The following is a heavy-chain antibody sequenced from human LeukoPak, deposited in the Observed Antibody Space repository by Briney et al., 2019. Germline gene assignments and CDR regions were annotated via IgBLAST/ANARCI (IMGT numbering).Heavy chain of an antibody. Sequence: GGSLRLSCAASGFIFTNYFMSWVRQAPGKGLEWVASIKHDGSEKYYVDSVRGRFTISRDNTMNSLYLQMSSLRAEDTAVYYCARVPGDSSGYYQHFDYWGQGTLVTVSS. V-gene: IGHV3-7*01. J-gene: IGHJ4*02. CDR2: IKHDGSEK. D-gene: IGHD3-22*01. CDR3: ARVPGDSSGYYQHFDY. CDR1: GFIFTNYF.